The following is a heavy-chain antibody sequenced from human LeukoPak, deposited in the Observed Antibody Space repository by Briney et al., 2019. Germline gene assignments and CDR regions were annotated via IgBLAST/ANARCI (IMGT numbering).Heavy chain of an antibody. CDR2: IYFTGRT. CDR1: GGSVNIDSYY. Sequence: SETLSLTCSVSGGSVNIDSYYWSWIRQPPKKGLEWIGYIYFTGRTKYNPSLKSRVTISLDTSKNQFSLKLSSVTAADTAVYYCARQTKQLVAEPLDYWGQGTLVTVSS. D-gene: IGHD6-6*01. J-gene: IGHJ4*02. CDR3: ARQTKQLVAEPLDY. V-gene: IGHV4-61*01.